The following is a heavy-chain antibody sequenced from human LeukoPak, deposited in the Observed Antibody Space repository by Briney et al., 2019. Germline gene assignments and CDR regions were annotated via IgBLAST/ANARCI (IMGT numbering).Heavy chain of an antibody. CDR1: GFTLSNYG. CDR2: ISDSGEST. J-gene: IGHJ4*02. V-gene: IGHV3-23*01. CDR3: AKNSGTYFY. Sequence: PGGSLRLSCAASGFTLSNYGMHWVRQAPGKGLEWVSTISDSGESTYYTDSVKGRFTISRDNSENTVYLQMDSLRADDTAVYFCAKNSGTYFYWGQGTRVTVSS. D-gene: IGHD1-26*01.